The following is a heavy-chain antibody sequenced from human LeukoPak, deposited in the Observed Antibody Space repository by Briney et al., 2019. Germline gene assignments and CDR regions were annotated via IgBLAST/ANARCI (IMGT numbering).Heavy chain of an antibody. Sequence: SETLSLTCTVSGGSISSSSYYWGWIRQPPGKGLEWIGSIYYSGSTYYNPSLKSRVTISVDTSKNQFSLKLSSVTAADTAAYYCARHKGTGSYFDYWGQGTLVTVSS. CDR2: IYYSGST. CDR1: GGSISSSSYY. V-gene: IGHV4-39*01. CDR3: ARHKGTGSYFDY. J-gene: IGHJ4*02.